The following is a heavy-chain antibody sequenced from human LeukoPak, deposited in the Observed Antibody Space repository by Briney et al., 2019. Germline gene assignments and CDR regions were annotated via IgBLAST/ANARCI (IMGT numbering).Heavy chain of an antibody. CDR3: ARKCTSCYDAFDI. CDR1: GGTFSSYA. CDR2: IIPILGIA. D-gene: IGHD2-2*01. Sequence: ASVKVSCKASGGTFSSYAISWVRQAPGQGLEWMGRIIPILGIANYAQKFQGRVTITADKSTSTAYMELSSLRSEDTAVYYCARKCTSCYDAFDIWGQGTMVTVSS. J-gene: IGHJ3*02. V-gene: IGHV1-69*04.